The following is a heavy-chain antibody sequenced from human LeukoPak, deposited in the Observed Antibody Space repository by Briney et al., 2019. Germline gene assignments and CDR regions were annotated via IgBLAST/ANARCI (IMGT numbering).Heavy chain of an antibody. D-gene: IGHD4-17*01. CDR1: GYSISSGYY. Sequence: SETLSLTCTVSGYSISSGYYWGWIRPPPGKGLEWIGSIYHSGSTYYNPSLKSRVSISVDTSRNQFSLKLRSVTAADTAVYYCARAPGTVTTRGYFYYYYMDVWGKGTTVTVSS. CDR2: IYHSGST. V-gene: IGHV4-38-2*02. CDR3: ARAPGTVTTRGYFYYYYMDV. J-gene: IGHJ6*03.